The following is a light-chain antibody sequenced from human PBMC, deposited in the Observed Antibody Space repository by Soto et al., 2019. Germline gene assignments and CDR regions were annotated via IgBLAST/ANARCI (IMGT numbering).Light chain of an antibody. V-gene: IGLV2-14*01. CDR1: SSDVGAYNF. CDR2: EVS. CDR3: SSQTGSATMV. Sequence: QSALTQPASVSGSPGQSITISCTGTSSDVGAYNFVSWYQQFPGKAPKLMIYEVSNRPSGVSDRFSGSKSGNTASLIISGLQAEDEAEYYCSSQTGSATMVFGGVTKLTVL. J-gene: IGLJ2*01.